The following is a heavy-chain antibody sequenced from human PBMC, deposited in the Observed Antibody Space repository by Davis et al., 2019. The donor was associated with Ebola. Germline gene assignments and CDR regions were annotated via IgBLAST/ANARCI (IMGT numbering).Heavy chain of an antibody. CDR1: GSTLRSYA. J-gene: IGHJ4*02. Sequence: AAVKVSCKASGSTLRSYAMHWVRQAPGQRLEWMGWINVNNGNTKYSQRFQGRVTITRDTFSSTAFLELSSLRSETTAVYYCARVAYYYASRGFDSWGQGTLVTVSS. CDR2: INVNNGNT. V-gene: IGHV1-3*01. D-gene: IGHD3-22*01. CDR3: ARVAYYYASRGFDS.